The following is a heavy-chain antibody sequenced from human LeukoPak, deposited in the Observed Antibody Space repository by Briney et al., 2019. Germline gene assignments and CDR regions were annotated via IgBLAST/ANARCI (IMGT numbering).Heavy chain of an antibody. CDR1: GLTFSNYA. CDR3: SPIFGGDY. J-gene: IGHJ4*02. CDR2: ISGSGGST. Sequence: PGGSLRLSCAASGLTFSNYAMSWVRQAPGKGLEWVSGISGSGGSTYYADSVKGRFTISRDNAKNTLYLQMNSLRAEDTAVYYCSPIFGGDYWGQGTLVTVSS. D-gene: IGHD3-3*01. V-gene: IGHV3-23*01.